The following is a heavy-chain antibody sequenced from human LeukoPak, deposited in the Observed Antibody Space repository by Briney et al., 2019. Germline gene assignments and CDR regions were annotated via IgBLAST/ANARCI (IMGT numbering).Heavy chain of an antibody. Sequence: PGGPLRLSCAASGFGFNNAWMSWVRQAPGKGLEWVGRIKSKGDGETVDCAAPLKGRFTMSRDDGKSTVYLQLNSLIIEDTAMYYCTTDLGITMIRGVIVSWGQGTLVTVSS. J-gene: IGHJ4*02. CDR2: IKSKGDGETV. V-gene: IGHV3-15*01. CDR3: TTDLGITMIRGVIVS. CDR1: GFGFNNAW. D-gene: IGHD3-10*01.